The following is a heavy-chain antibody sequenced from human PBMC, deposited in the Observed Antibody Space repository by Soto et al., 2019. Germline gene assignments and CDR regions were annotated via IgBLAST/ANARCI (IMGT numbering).Heavy chain of an antibody. CDR1: GASVTNDRYY. CDR2: IYYTGTT. CDR3: ATILHSYGTNWVDS. V-gene: IGHV4-30-4*01. D-gene: IGHD4-17*01. J-gene: IGHJ5*01. Sequence: SETLSLTCNVSGASVTNDRYYWSWIRQPPGKGLEWIGYIYYTGTTHYNPSVKSRVSILLDTSKDQFSLKLTSVTVADTAIYYCATILHSYGTNWVDSWGQGTLVTVSS.